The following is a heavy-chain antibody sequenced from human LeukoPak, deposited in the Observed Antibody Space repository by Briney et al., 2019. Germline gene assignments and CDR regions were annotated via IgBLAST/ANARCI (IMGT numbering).Heavy chain of an antibody. J-gene: IGHJ4*02. CDR2: IWYDGSNK. CDR3: ARALYFYGSGIKGGADY. V-gene: IGHV3-33*01. CDR1: GFTFSSYG. Sequence: PERSLRLSCAASGFTFSSYGMHWVRQAPGKGLEWVAVIWYDGSNKYYADSVKGRFTISRDNSKNTLYLQMNSLRAEDTAAYYCARALYFYGSGIKGGADYWGQGTLVTVSS. D-gene: IGHD3-10*01.